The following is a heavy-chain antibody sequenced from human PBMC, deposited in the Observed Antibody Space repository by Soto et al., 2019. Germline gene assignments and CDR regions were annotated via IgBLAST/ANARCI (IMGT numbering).Heavy chain of an antibody. CDR2: IGGHNGNP. V-gene: IGHV1-18*04. D-gene: IGHD3-22*01. CDR1: GYSFTSYG. Sequence: GASVNVSCKASGYSFTSYGISGVRQAPGQEPEWMGWIGGHNGNPNHPQILQGRVTMTTDTSRNTAYMELRSLRSADTAVYYCARHRFNYYDDTVYYYFDYWGQGTLVTVSS. CDR3: ARHRFNYYDDTVYYYFDY. J-gene: IGHJ4*02.